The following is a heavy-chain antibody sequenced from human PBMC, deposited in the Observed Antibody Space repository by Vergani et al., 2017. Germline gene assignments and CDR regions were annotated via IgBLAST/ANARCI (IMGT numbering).Heavy chain of an antibody. CDR1: GGSFSSDGYY. CDR2: IYSTGST. CDR3: ARMGGYDEGDAFRIGYFDS. Sequence: QVHLQESGPGLVKPSQTLSLTCTVSGGSFSSDGYYWNWIRQHPGKGLEWIGYIYSTGSTHHNPSLRRRINMSVDTSKNQFSLKLNSVTAADTAMYYCARMGGYDEGDAFRIGYFDSWGPGILVTVSS. J-gene: IGHJ4*02. V-gene: IGHV4-31*03. D-gene: IGHD3-22*01.